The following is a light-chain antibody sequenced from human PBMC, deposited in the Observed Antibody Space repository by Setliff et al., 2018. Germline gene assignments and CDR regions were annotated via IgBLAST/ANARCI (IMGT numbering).Light chain of an antibody. V-gene: IGLV2-8*01. J-gene: IGLJ1*01. CDR3: GAYAGSSKKI. Sequence: QSVLSQPPSASGSPGQSVTISCTGTSSDIGVYNYVSWYQHHPGKAPKLLIYDVDKRPSGVPDRFSGSKSGNTASLTVSGLQADDEADYYCGAYAGSSKKIFGTGTKVTVL. CDR1: SSDIGVYNY. CDR2: DVD.